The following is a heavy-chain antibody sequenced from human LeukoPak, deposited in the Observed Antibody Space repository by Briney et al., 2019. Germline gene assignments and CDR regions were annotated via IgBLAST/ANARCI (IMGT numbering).Heavy chain of an antibody. CDR2: IYYSGST. Sequence: SETLSLTCTVSGGSISSSSYYWGWLRQPPGKGLEWIGSIYYSGSTYYNPSLKSRVTISVDTSKNQFSLKLSSVTAADTAVYYCARGPGDYFLGYYYYYYMDVWGKGTTVTVSS. V-gene: IGHV4-39*07. D-gene: IGHD4-17*01. CDR3: ARGPGDYFLGYYYYYYMDV. J-gene: IGHJ6*03. CDR1: GGSISSSSYY.